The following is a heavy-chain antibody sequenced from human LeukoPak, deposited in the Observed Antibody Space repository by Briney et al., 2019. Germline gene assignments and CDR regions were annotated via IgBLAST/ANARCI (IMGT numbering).Heavy chain of an antibody. J-gene: IGHJ4*02. CDR2: IYSGGGT. V-gene: IGHV3-53*01. Sequence: PGGSLRLSCAASGLIFSTTYMTWVRQAPGKGLEWVSVIYSGGGTNYADSLKGRFSISRDNSKNTLYLQMNSLRAEDTAVYYCVGEDKYWGQGTLVTVSS. CDR1: GLIFSTTY. CDR3: VGEDKY. D-gene: IGHD2-15*01.